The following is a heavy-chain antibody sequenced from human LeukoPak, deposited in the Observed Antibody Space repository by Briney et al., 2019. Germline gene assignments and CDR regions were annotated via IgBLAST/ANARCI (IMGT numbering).Heavy chain of an antibody. Sequence: SQTLSLTCAVSGGSISSGGYSWSWIRQPPGKGLEWIGYIYYSGSTYYNPSLKSRVTISVDTSKNQFSLKLSSVTAADTAVYYCASLPWGVRGLIIQDFHYWGQGTLVTVSS. D-gene: IGHD3-10*01. CDR1: GGSISSGGYS. J-gene: IGHJ4*02. CDR2: IYYSGST. V-gene: IGHV4-30-4*07. CDR3: ASLPWGVRGLIIQDFHY.